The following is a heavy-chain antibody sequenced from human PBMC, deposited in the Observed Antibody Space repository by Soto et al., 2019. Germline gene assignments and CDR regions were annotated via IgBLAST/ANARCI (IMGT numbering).Heavy chain of an antibody. D-gene: IGHD3-10*01. J-gene: IGHJ3*02. CDR1: GYTFTGYY. Sequence: GASVKVSCKASGYTFTGYYMHWVRQAPGQGLEWMGWINPSSGGTNYAQKFQGRVTMTRDTSISTAYMELSRLRSDDTAVYYCARSYYYGSGSQRGPGAFDIWGQGTMVTVSS. CDR3: ARSYYYGSGSQRGPGAFDI. CDR2: INPSSGGT. V-gene: IGHV1-2*02.